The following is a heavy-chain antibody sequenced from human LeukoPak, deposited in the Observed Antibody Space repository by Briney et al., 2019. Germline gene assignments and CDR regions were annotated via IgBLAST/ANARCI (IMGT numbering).Heavy chain of an antibody. J-gene: IGHJ4*02. Sequence: PSQTLSLTCAVSGGSISSGGYSWSWIRQPPGKGLEWIGYIYYSGSTYYNPSPKSRVTISVDTSKNQFSLKLSSVTAADTAVYYCARVSYDSSGYSYYFDYWGQGTLVTVSS. CDR1: GGSISSGGYS. D-gene: IGHD3-22*01. CDR3: ARVSYDSSGYSYYFDY. V-gene: IGHV4-30-4*07. CDR2: IYYSGST.